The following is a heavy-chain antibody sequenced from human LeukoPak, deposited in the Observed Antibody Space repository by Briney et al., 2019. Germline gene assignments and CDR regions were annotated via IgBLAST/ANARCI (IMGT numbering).Heavy chain of an antibody. CDR2: IYYSGST. D-gene: IGHD3-10*01. Sequence: PSETLSLTCTVSGGSISSYYWSWIRQPPGKGLEWIGYIYYSGSTNYNPSLKSRVTISVDTSKNQFSLKLSSVTAADTAVYYCARGYGELVYYYYYYMDVWGKGTTVTISS. CDR3: ARGYGELVYYYYYYMDV. J-gene: IGHJ6*03. V-gene: IGHV4-59*01. CDR1: GGSISSYY.